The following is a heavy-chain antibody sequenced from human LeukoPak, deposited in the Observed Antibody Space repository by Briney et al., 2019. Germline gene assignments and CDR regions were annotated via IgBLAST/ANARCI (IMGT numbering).Heavy chain of an antibody. Sequence: PSETLSLTCTVSGGSISSGSYYWSWIRPPAGKGLEWIGSIYSSGSTNYNPSLKSRVTISVDTSKNQFSLKLSSVTAADTAVYYCARAATATVTTPHARYYYYYMDVWGKGTTVTVSS. V-gene: IGHV4-61*02. D-gene: IGHD4-17*01. CDR2: IYSSGST. CDR1: GGSISSGSYY. J-gene: IGHJ6*03. CDR3: ARAATATVTTPHARYYYYYMDV.